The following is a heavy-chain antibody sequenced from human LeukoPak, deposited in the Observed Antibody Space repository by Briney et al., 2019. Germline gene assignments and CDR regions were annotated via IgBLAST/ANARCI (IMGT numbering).Heavy chain of an antibody. CDR3: TADWPGDSYPIDY. J-gene: IGHJ4*02. Sequence: PGGSLRLSCAPSGFTFTSAWMSWVRQPPGKGLEWVGRVKSKADGETTDYAAPVKNRFIISRDDSKNMQYLQMNSLKTEDTAVYFCTADWPGDSYPIDYWGQGILVTVSP. CDR1: GFTFTSAW. D-gene: IGHD2-21*02. V-gene: IGHV3-15*01. CDR2: VKSKADGETT.